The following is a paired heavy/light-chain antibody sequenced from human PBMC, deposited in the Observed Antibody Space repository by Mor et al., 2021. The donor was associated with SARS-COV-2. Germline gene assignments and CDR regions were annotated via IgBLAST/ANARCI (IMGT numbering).Light chain of an antibody. CDR1: QSISIN. J-gene: IGKJ5*01. V-gene: IGKV3-15*01. CDR3: QQYDNWPPVT. CDR2: GAS. Sequence: EIVMTQSPATLSVSPGERAALSCRASQSISINLAWYQQKPGQAPRLLIYGASTRATGIPARFSGSGSGTEFTLTISSLQSEDFAVYYCQQYDNWPPVTFGQGTRLEVK.
Heavy chain of an antibody. Sequence: EVQVVESGGDLVQPGGSLRLSCAASEFTFSSYWMSWVRQAPGKGLEWVANIKQDGSEKYYVDSVKGRFTISRDNAKNSLYLQMNSLRVEDTAVYYCARGPGRNYHDIAGQTPGSCDLWGRGTLVTVSS. V-gene: IGHV3-7*01. CDR2: IKQDGSEK. D-gene: IGHD2-15*01. J-gene: IGHJ2*01. CDR1: EFTFSSYW. CDR3: ARGPGRNYHDIAGQTPGSCDL.